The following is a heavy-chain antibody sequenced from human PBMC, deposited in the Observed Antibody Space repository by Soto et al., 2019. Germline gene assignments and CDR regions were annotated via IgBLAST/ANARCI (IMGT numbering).Heavy chain of an antibody. J-gene: IGHJ5*02. Sequence: SETLSLTCTVSGGSISSYYWSWIRQPPGKGLEWIGYIYYSGSTNYNPSLKSRVTISVDTSKNQFSLKLSSVTAADTAVYYCARDFSLDPLGAKLARNWLNPWGAGTLVTVYS. CDR2: IYYSGST. D-gene: IGHD3-16*01. CDR1: GGSISSYY. V-gene: IGHV4-59*01. CDR3: ARDFSLDPLGAKLARNWLNP.